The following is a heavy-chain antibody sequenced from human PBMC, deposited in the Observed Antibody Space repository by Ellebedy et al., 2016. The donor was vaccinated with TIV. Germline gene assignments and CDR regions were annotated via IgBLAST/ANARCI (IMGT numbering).Heavy chain of an antibody. Sequence: MPGGSLRLSCSVSGDFISDNYWNWIRQAPGKGLEWIGYIYNTGSTNSSGYTKYNPSLMSRVTISVDTSKNQFSLKLSSVTAADTAVYFCARDNGSGWLYAWGQGTLVTVSS. CDR2: IYNTGST. J-gene: IGHJ4*02. CDR3: ARDNGSGWLYA. CDR1: GDFISDNY. V-gene: IGHV4-59*01. D-gene: IGHD6-19*01.